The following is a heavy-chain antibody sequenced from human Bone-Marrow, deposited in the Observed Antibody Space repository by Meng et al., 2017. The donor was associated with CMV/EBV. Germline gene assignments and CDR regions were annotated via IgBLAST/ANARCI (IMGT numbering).Heavy chain of an antibody. CDR3: TTGHFDY. J-gene: IGHJ4*02. V-gene: IGHV3-53*01. CDR2: VHNGNK. CDR1: EFTVIPYM. Sequence: GESLKISCAASEFTVIPYMMSWVRQPPGRGLEWISMVHNGNKYYADSVKGRLTISRDNSENTLYLQMNSLRAEDTAVYYCTTGHFDYWGQGMLVTVSS.